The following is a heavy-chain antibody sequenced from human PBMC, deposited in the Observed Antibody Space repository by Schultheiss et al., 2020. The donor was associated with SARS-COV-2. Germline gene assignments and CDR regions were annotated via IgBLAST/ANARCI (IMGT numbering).Heavy chain of an antibody. CDR3: VKLELSLYYFDY. D-gene: IGHD1-7*01. Sequence: GESLKISCAASGFTFSSYAMSWVRQAPGKGLEWVSAISGSGGSTYYADSVKGRFTISRDNSKNTLYLQMNSLRAEDTAVYYCVKLELSLYYFDYWGQGNLVNVSS. CDR1: GFTFSSYA. J-gene: IGHJ4*02. CDR2: ISGSGGST. V-gene: IGHV3-23*01.